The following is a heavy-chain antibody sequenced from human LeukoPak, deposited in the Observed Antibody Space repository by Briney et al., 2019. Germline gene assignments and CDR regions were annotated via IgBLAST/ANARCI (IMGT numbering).Heavy chain of an antibody. CDR1: GGTFSSYA. CDR3: ARGRRIAARLTENWFDP. CDR2: INPNSGGT. Sequence: ASVKVSCKASGGTFSSYAISWVRQAPGQGLEWMGRINPNSGGTNYAQKFQGRVTMTRDTSISTAYMELSRLRSDDTAVYYCARGRRIAARLTENWFDPWGQGTLVTVSS. J-gene: IGHJ5*02. V-gene: IGHV1-2*06. D-gene: IGHD6-6*01.